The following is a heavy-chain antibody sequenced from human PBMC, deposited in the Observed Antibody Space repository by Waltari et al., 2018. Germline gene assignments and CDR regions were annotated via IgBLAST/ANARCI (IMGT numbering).Heavy chain of an antibody. CDR3: ARLTYGSGGQGDY. V-gene: IGHV4-39*01. J-gene: IGHJ4*02. CDR1: GGSISSSSYY. Sequence: QLQLQESGPGLVKPSETLSLTCTVSGGSISSSSYYWGWIRQPPGKGLEWIGGIYYSGSANHNPSHKSRVAISVDTTKNQFSLRLSSVTAADTAVYYCARLTYGSGGQGDYWGQGTLVTVSS. CDR2: IYYSGSA. D-gene: IGHD3-10*01.